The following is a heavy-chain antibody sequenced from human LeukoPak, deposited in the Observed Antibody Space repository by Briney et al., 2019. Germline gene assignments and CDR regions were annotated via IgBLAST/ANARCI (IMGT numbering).Heavy chain of an antibody. CDR3: TTAGYCSSTSCYGLHAFDI. V-gene: IGHV3-15*01. D-gene: IGHD2-2*01. Sequence: GGSLRLSCAASGFTFSNAWMSWVRQAPGKGLEWVGRIKSKTDGGTTDYAAPVKGRFTISRDDSKNTLYLQMNSLKTEDTAVYYFTTAGYCSSTSCYGLHAFDIWGQGTMVTVSS. J-gene: IGHJ3*02. CDR1: GFTFSNAW. CDR2: IKSKTDGGTT.